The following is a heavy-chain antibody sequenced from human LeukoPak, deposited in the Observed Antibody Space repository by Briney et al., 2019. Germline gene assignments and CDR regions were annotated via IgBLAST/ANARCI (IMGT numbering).Heavy chain of an antibody. J-gene: IGHJ4*02. CDR3: AKEGTGAVAGYLDY. Sequence: GGSLRLSCVTSGFTFSSYWMSWVRQAPGKGLEWVANMRQDGSEKYYVDSVKGRFTISRDNAKNSLYLQMNSLRAEDTAVYYCAKEGTGAVAGYLDYWGQGTLVTVSS. D-gene: IGHD6-19*01. CDR2: MRQDGSEK. V-gene: IGHV3-7*01. CDR1: GFTFSSYW.